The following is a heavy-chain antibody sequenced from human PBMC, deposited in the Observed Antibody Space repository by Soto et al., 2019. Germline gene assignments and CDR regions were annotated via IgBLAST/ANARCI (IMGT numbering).Heavy chain of an antibody. CDR2: ISWNSGSI. CDR1: GFTFVDYA. Sequence: GGSLRLSCAASGFTFVDYAMHWVRPAPEKGLEWVSGISWNSGSIGYADSVKGRFTISRDNAKNSLYLQMNSLRAEDTALYYCAKDPRTYYYGSGSRRPYYYYMDVWGKGTTVTVSS. V-gene: IGHV3-9*01. CDR3: AKDPRTYYYGSGSRRPYYYYMDV. J-gene: IGHJ6*03. D-gene: IGHD3-10*01.